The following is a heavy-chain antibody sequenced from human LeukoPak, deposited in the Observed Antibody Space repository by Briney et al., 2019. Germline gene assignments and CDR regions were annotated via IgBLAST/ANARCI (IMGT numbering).Heavy chain of an antibody. J-gene: IGHJ4*02. CDR2: IRYDGSNK. Sequence: PGGSLRLSCVASGFSFSNYGMRWVRQAPGKGLEWVAFIRYDGSNKYYADSVKGRFTISRDNSKNTLYLQMNSLRVEDTAVYYCAKYYRESSGASPLDYWGQGTRVTVSS. D-gene: IGHD3-22*01. CDR1: GFSFSNYG. V-gene: IGHV3-30*02. CDR3: AKYYRESSGASPLDY.